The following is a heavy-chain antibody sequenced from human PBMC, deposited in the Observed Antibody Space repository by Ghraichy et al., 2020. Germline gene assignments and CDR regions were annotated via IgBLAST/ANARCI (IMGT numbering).Heavy chain of an antibody. CDR3: AREPWGFSGSYEMNAFDI. CDR1: GGSISSYY. CDR2: IYYSGST. D-gene: IGHD1-26*01. J-gene: IGHJ3*02. Sequence: SETLSLTCPVSGGSISSYYCSWLRQPPGKGLEWIGYIYYSGSTNYNPSLKSRVTISVDTSKNQFSLKLRSVTATDTAVYYCAREPWGFSGSYEMNAFDIWGQETMVTVSA. V-gene: IGHV4-59*01.